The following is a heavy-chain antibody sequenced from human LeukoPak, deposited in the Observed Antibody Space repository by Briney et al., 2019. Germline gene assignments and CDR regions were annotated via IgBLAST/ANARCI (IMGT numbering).Heavy chain of an antibody. J-gene: IGHJ5*02. CDR2: IKQDGSEK. CDR3: ARDPGNHSGA. Sequence: GGSLRLSCAASGFTFSSHWMIWVRQAPGKGLEWVASIKQDGSEKYYVDSVRGRFTISRDNAKNSLYLQMNTLRAEDAAMYYCARDPGNHSGAWGQGTLVTVSS. CDR1: GFTFSSHW. D-gene: IGHD6-19*01. V-gene: IGHV3-7*01.